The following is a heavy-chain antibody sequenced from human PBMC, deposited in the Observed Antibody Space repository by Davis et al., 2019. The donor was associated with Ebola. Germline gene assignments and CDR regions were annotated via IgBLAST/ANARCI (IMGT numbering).Heavy chain of an antibody. D-gene: IGHD3-3*01. CDR3: ARARDFWSGYYIPFFDY. CDR1: GYTFTSYA. Sequence: ASVQVSCKASGYTFTSYAMHWVRQAPGQRLEWMGWINAGNGNTKYSQKFQGRVTITRDTSASTAYMELSSLRSEDTAVYYCARARDFWSGYYIPFFDYWGQGTLVTVSS. J-gene: IGHJ4*02. V-gene: IGHV1-3*01. CDR2: INAGNGNT.